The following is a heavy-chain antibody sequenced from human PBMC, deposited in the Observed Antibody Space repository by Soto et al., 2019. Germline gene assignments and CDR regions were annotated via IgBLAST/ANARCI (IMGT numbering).Heavy chain of an antibody. CDR3: ARCRDAFGFDS. V-gene: IGHV4-31*03. D-gene: IGHD2-2*01. J-gene: IGHJ4*02. CDR2: IHYRGST. Sequence: QVQLQESGPGLVEPSQTLSLTCSVSGGFISRGVYSWSWIRQFPGKGLEWIVSIHYRGSTYYNPSLKGRGSISVDLSKTQLSLNLTSVTAADTAVYYCARCRDAFGFDSWGQGTLVPVS. CDR1: GGFISRGVYS.